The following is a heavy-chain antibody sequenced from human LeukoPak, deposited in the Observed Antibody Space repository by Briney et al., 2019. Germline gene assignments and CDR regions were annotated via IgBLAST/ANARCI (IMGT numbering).Heavy chain of an antibody. CDR1: GYTFTSYG. Sequence: ASVKVSCKASGYTFTSYGISWVRQAPGQGLEGMGWISAYNGNTNYAKKLQGRVTMTTDTSTSTAYMELRSLRSDDTAVYYCAVNFWSGYYPYYYGMDVWGQGTTVTVSS. CDR2: ISAYNGNT. CDR3: AVNFWSGYYPYYYGMDV. V-gene: IGHV1-18*01. D-gene: IGHD3-3*01. J-gene: IGHJ6*02.